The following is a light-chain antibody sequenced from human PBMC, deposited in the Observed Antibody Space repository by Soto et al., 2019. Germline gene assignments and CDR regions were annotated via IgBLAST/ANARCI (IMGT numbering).Light chain of an antibody. CDR1: SSNMGAGYD. Sequence: HSVLTEPHTVAEAPGQRNTICGTGSSSNMGAGYDVHWYQQLPGTAPKLLIYGNSNRPSGVPDRFSGSKSGTSASLAITGLQAEDEADYYCQSYGSSLSGFYVFGTGTKV. J-gene: IGLJ1*01. V-gene: IGLV1-40*01. CDR2: GNS. CDR3: QSYGSSLSGFYV.